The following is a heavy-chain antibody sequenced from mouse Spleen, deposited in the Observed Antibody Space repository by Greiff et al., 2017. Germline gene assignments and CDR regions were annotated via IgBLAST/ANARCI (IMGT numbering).Heavy chain of an antibody. V-gene: IGHV5-12*01. J-gene: IGHJ2*01. CDR3: ARHPSYYGKPPYYFYY. CDR1: GFTFRDYY. CDR2: ISNGGGST. D-gene: IGHD2-10*01. Sequence: EVHLVESGGGLVQPGGSLKLSCTASGFTFRDYYMYWVRQTPEKRLEWVGDISNGGGSTYYTDTVKGRITISGDNAKNTLYLQMSRLKSEHTAMYYCARHPSYYGKPPYYFYYLGPGTTLTVSS.